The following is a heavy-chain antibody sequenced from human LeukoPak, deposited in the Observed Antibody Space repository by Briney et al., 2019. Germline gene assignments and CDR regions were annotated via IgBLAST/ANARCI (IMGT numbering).Heavy chain of an antibody. Sequence: SETLSLTCAVSGGSISSSNWWSWVRQPPGKGLEWIGEIYHSGSTNYNPSLKSRVTISVDKSKNQFSLKLSSVTAADTAVYYCATSKIKSGSYYFVQAPNAFDIWGQGTMVTVSS. V-gene: IGHV4-4*02. J-gene: IGHJ3*02. CDR3: ATSKIKSGSYYFVQAPNAFDI. CDR2: IYHSGST. CDR1: GGSISSSNW. D-gene: IGHD1-26*01.